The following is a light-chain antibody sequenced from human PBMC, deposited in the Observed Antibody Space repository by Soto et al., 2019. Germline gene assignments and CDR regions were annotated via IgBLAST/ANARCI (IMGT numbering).Light chain of an antibody. Sequence: SYELTQPPSVSVSPGQTASIICSGDKLGGKYVSWYQQKPVQSPVLVIYQNNKRPSGIPERFSGSNSGNTATLTISETQAMDEADYYCQAWDSSSVVFGGGTKLTVL. V-gene: IGLV3-1*01. J-gene: IGLJ2*01. CDR3: QAWDSSSVV. CDR2: QNN. CDR1: KLGGKY.